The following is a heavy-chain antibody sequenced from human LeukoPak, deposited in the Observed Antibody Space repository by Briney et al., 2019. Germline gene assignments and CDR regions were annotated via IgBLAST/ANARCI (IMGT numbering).Heavy chain of an antibody. J-gene: IGHJ3*02. D-gene: IGHD3-22*01. V-gene: IGHV4-39*07. CDR2: IYYSGST. CDR1: GGSISSSSYY. Sequence: SETLSLTCTVSGGSISSSSYYWGWIRQPPGKGLEWIGSIYYSGSTYYNPSLKSRVTISVDTSKDQFSLRLSSVTAADTAVYYCARRGAYYYDSSGYYYYAFDIWGQGTMVTVSS. CDR3: ARRGAYYYDSSGYYYYAFDI.